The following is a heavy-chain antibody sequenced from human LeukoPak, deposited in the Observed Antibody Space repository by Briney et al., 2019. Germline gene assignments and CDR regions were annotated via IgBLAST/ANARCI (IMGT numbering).Heavy chain of an antibody. Sequence: ASVKVSCKASGYTFTSYGISWVRQAPGQGLEWMGWISAYNGNINYAQKFRGRVTMTTDTSTSTAYMELRSLRSDDMAVYYCARDLGVDTTMIFFDYWGQGTLVTVSS. CDR1: GYTFTSYG. CDR2: ISAYNGNI. D-gene: IGHD5-18*01. V-gene: IGHV1-18*03. CDR3: ARDLGVDTTMIFFDY. J-gene: IGHJ4*02.